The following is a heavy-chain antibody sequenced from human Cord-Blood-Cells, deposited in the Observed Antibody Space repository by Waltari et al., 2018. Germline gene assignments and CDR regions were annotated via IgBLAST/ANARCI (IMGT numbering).Heavy chain of an antibody. CDR2: ISSSSSYI. D-gene: IGHD6-13*01. J-gene: IGHJ6*02. CDR1: GFTFSSYS. Sequence: EVQLVESGGGLVKPGGSLRLSCADYGFTFSSYSMNWVRQAPGKGLQWVSSISSSSSYIYYADSVKGRFTISRDNAKNSLYLQMNSLRAEDTAVYYCARDSSSSWYYYYYGMDVWGQGTTVTVSS. V-gene: IGHV3-21*01. CDR3: ARDSSSSWYYYYYGMDV.